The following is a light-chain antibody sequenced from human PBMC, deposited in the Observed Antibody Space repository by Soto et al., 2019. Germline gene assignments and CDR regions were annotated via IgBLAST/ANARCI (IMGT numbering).Light chain of an antibody. CDR2: DVS. Sequence: QSALTQPASVSGSPGQSITISCTGTSSDVGAYNYVSWFQQHPGKAPRLIIYDVSNRPLGVSNRFSGSKSGNTASLTISGLQAEDEADYYCSSYTTSTTGVFGGGTKLTVL. CDR3: SSYTTSTTGV. CDR1: SSDVGAYNY. J-gene: IGLJ3*02. V-gene: IGLV2-14*01.